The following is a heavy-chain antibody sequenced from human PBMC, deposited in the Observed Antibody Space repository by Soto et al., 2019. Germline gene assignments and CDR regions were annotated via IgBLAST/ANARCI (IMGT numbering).Heavy chain of an antibody. V-gene: IGHV3-74*01. D-gene: IGHD6-19*01. CDR3: ATGSGWYSPDY. CDR1: GFTFSSNW. J-gene: IGHJ4*02. CDR2: IDNDGSSR. Sequence: EVQLVESGGGLVQPGGSLRLSCAASGFTFSSNWMHWVRQGPGKGLVWVSRIDNDGSSRDYADSVKGRFTISRDNAKTTLYLEMSSLRAEDTAVYYCATGSGWYSPDYWGQGTLVTVSS.